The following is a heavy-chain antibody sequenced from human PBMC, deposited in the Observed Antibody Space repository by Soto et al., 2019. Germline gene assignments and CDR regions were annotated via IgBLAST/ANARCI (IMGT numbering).Heavy chain of an antibody. D-gene: IGHD6-13*01. V-gene: IGHV4-4*02. CDR3: ARVYSSSWYWFDP. CDR2: IYHSGST. J-gene: IGHJ5*02. Sequence: PSETLSLTCAVSGGSISSSNWWSWVRQPPGKGLEWIGEIYHSGSTNYNPSLKSRVTISVDKSKNQFSLKLSSVTAADTAVYYCARVYSSSWYWFDPWGQGTLVTVSS. CDR1: GGSISSSNW.